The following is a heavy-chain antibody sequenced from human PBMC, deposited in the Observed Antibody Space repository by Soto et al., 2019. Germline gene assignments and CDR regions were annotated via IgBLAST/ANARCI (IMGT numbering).Heavy chain of an antibody. CDR2: ISYDGSNK. V-gene: IGHV3-30*18. CDR1: GFTFSSYG. CDR3: AKDRAGYCGGGSCYSIFDY. Sequence: QVQLVESGGGVVQPGRSLRLSCAASGFTFSSYGMHWVRQAPGKGLEWVAVISYDGSNKYYADSVKGRFTISRDNSKNILYLQMNSLRAEDTAVYYCAKDRAGYCGGGSCYSIFDYWGQGTLVTVSS. J-gene: IGHJ4*02. D-gene: IGHD2-15*01.